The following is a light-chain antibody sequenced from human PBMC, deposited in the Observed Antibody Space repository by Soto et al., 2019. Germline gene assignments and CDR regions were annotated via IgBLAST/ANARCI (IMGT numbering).Light chain of an antibody. J-gene: IGLJ1*01. Sequence: QSALTQPASVSGSPGQSITISCTGTSSDVGGYNYVSWYQQHPDKAPKLMIYEVSNRPSGVSNRFSGSKSGHTASLTISGLQSEDEADYFCTSYTSYSTLDVFGTGTKVTV. V-gene: IGLV2-14*01. CDR2: EVS. CDR1: SSDVGGYNY. CDR3: TSYTSYSTLDV.